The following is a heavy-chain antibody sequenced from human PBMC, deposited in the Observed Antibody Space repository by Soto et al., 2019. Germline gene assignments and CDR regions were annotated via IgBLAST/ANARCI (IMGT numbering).Heavy chain of an antibody. CDR1: GGTFSSHV. CDR3: ARELEFSDGNISHLDY. J-gene: IGHJ4*02. Sequence: QVQLVQSGAEVKKPGSSVKVSCKASGGTFSSHVFNWVRQAPGQGLEWMGGIMPIIGTANYAQKLQGRVTITADESTSTAYMELSSLRSEDTAVYYCARELEFSDGNISHLDYWGQGTPVTVSS. D-gene: IGHD2-15*01. CDR2: IMPIIGTA. V-gene: IGHV1-69*01.